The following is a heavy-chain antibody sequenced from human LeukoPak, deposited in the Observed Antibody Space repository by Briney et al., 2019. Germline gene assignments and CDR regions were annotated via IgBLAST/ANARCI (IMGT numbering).Heavy chain of an antibody. Sequence: GGSLRRSCAASGFTFSSYSMNWVRQAPGKGLEWVSSISSSSSYIYYADSVKGRFTISRDNAKNSLYLQMNSLRAEDTAVYYCAREQGYDSSVVDYWGQGTLVTVSS. CDR2: ISSSSSYI. V-gene: IGHV3-21*01. D-gene: IGHD3-22*01. CDR1: GFTFSSYS. J-gene: IGHJ4*02. CDR3: AREQGYDSSVVDY.